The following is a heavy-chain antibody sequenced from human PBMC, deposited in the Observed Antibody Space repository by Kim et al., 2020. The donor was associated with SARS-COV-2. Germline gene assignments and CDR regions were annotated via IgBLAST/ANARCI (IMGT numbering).Heavy chain of an antibody. J-gene: IGHJ4*02. D-gene: IGHD3-22*01. Sequence: SETLSLTCTVSGGSISSGGYYWSWIRQHPGKGLEWIGYIYYSGSTYYNPSLKSRVTISVDTSKNQFSLKLSSVTAADTAVYYCARAPCLGTMIVVVTHFDHWGQGTLLTVSS. V-gene: IGHV4-31*03. CDR3: ARAPCLGTMIVVVTHFDH. CDR1: GGSISSGGYY. CDR2: IYYSGST.